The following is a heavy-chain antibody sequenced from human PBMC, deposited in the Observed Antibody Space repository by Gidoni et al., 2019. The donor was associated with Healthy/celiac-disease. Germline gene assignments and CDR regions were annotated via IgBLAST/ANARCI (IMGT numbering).Heavy chain of an antibody. D-gene: IGHD6-19*01. V-gene: IGHV3-21*01. Sequence: EVQLVESGGGLVKPGGSLRLSCAPSGFTFSSYSMNLVRQAPGKGLEWVSSISSSSSYIYYADSVKGRFTISRDNAKNSLYLQMNSLRAEDTAVYYCASQVAPFSSGWYLTHWGQGTLVTVSS. J-gene: IGHJ4*02. CDR1: GFTFSSYS. CDR2: ISSSSSYI. CDR3: ASQVAPFSSGWYLTH.